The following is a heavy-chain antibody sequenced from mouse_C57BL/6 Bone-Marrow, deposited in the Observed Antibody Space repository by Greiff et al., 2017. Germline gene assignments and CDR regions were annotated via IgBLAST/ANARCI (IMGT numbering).Heavy chain of an antibody. CDR1: GYAFSSYW. J-gene: IGHJ3*01. CDR2: IYPGDGDT. V-gene: IGHV1-80*01. D-gene: IGHD1-2*01. Sequence: LVESGAELVKPGASVKISCKASGYAFSSYWMNWVKQRPGKGLEWIGQIYPGDGDTNYNGKFKGKATLTADKSSSTAYMQLSSLTSEDSAVYFCARRCYGDGLSFAYWGQGTLVTVSA. CDR3: ARRCYGDGLSFAY.